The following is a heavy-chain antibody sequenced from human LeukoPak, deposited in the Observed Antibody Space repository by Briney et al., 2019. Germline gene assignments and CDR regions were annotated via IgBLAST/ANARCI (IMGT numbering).Heavy chain of an antibody. J-gene: IGHJ4*02. CDR3: ARDLSY. Sequence: GGSLRLSCAASGFTFSSYAMHWVRQAPGKGLEWVAVISYDGSNKYYADSVKGRFTISRDNSKNTLYLQMNSLRAEDTAVYYCARDLSYWGQGTLVTVSS. V-gene: IGHV3-30-3*01. CDR1: GFTFSSYA. CDR2: ISYDGSNK.